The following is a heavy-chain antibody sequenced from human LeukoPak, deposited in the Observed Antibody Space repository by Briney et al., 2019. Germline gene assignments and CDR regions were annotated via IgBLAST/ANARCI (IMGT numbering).Heavy chain of an antibody. CDR3: AELGITMIGGV. J-gene: IGHJ6*04. CDR2: INQEAGEK. Sequence: GGSLRLSCAAYEFTFSSYWMTWVRQAPGKGLEWVASINQEAGEKYYVDSVKGRFTISRDNAKNSLYLQMNSLRAEDTAVYYCAELGITMIGGVWGKGTTVTISS. V-gene: IGHV3-7*01. CDR1: EFTFSSYW. D-gene: IGHD3-10*02.